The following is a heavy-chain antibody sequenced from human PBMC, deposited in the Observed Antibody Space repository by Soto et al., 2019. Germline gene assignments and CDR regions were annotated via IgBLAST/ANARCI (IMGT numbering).Heavy chain of an antibody. CDR1: GFTFNIYA. CDR2: ISRYGDIT. Sequence: PGGSLRLSCAASGFTFNIYAMTWVRQAPGKGLEWVSAISRYGDITYYADSVEGRFSISRDNSKNTLYLQMNSLRAEDTAVYYCAKHRYLDHDSRGYLFDNWGQGTLVTVSS. CDR3: AKHRYLDHDSRGYLFDN. D-gene: IGHD3-22*01. V-gene: IGHV3-23*01. J-gene: IGHJ4*02.